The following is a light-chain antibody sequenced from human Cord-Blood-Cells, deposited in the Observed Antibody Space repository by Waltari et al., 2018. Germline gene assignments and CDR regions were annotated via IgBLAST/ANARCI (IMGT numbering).Light chain of an antibody. V-gene: IGKV1-39*01. Sequence: DIQMTQSPSSLSASVGDRVTITCRASQSISNYLNWYQQKPGKAPKLLIYAASSLQSGVPSRLSGSGSGTDFTLTISSLQPEDFATYYCQQSYSTPMFTFGPGTKVDIK. CDR1: QSISNY. CDR3: QQSYSTPMFT. J-gene: IGKJ3*01. CDR2: AAS.